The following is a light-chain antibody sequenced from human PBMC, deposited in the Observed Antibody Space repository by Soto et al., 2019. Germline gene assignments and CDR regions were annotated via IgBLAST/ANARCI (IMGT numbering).Light chain of an antibody. V-gene: IGLV2-14*03. CDR1: KSDIGDYNY. CDR3: NSYTSGTNPAV. CDR2: EVK. Sequence: QSALTQPASVSGSPGQSITISCTGTKSDIGDYNYVSWYQQHPGKAPKLIIYEVKNRPSGVSERFSGSKSGNTASLTISGREAEDEADYYCNSYTSGTNPAVFGGGTKLTVL. J-gene: IGLJ3*02.